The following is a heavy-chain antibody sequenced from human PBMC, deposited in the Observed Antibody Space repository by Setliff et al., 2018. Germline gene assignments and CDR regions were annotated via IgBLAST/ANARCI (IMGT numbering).Heavy chain of an antibody. CDR2: IYSSGST. CDR1: GRSVSRDSDF. Sequence: PSETLSLTCTVSGRSVSRDSDFWNWIRRSAGNKLEWIGHIYSSGSTEYNPSLKSRVTMSIDASKNQLSLKLSSVTAADSAIHYCARQVDTPMAPIDYWGRGTLVTVSS. J-gene: IGHJ4*02. V-gene: IGHV4-61*09. D-gene: IGHD5-18*01. CDR3: ARQVDTPMAPIDY.